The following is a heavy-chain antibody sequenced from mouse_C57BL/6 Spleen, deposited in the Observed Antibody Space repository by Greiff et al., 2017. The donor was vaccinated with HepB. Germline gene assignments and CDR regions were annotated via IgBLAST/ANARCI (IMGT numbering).Heavy chain of an antibody. V-gene: IGHV1-82*01. J-gene: IGHJ1*03. Sequence: VMLVESGPELVKPGASVKISCKASGYAFSSSWMNWVKQRPGKGLEWIGRIYPGDGDTNYNGKFKGKATLTADKSSSTAYMQLSSQTSEDSAVYFCARRDYYGSSHWYFDVWGTGTTVTVSS. CDR2: IYPGDGDT. D-gene: IGHD1-1*01. CDR1: GYAFSSSW. CDR3: ARRDYYGSSHWYFDV.